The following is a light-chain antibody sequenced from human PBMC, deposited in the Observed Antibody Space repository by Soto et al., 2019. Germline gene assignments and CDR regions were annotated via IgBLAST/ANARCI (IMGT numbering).Light chain of an antibody. CDR2: RNN. J-gene: IGLJ2*01. Sequence: QSVLTQSPSASGTPGQRVTISCSGSSSNIGSNYVYWHQQLPGTAPKLLIYRNNQRPSGVPDRFSGSKSGTSASLAISGLRSEDEADYYCAAWDDSLSGVVFGGGTKLTVL. V-gene: IGLV1-47*01. CDR3: AAWDDSLSGVV. CDR1: SSNIGSNY.